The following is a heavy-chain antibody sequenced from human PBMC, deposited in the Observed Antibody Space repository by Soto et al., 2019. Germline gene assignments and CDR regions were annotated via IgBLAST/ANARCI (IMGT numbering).Heavy chain of an antibody. D-gene: IGHD3-10*01. CDR3: ARGTAENSYIDPFDV. Sequence: SVKVSCKASGGTFSSYAISWVRQAPGQGLEWMGGIIPIFGTANYAQKFQGRVTITADESTSTAYMELSSLRSEDTAVYYCARGTAENSYIDPFDVWGQGTMVTVSS. V-gene: IGHV1-69*13. J-gene: IGHJ3*01. CDR2: IIPIFGTA. CDR1: GGTFSSYA.